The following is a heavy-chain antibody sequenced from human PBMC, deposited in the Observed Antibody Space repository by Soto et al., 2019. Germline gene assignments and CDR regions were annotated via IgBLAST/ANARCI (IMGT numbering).Heavy chain of an antibody. J-gene: IGHJ6*02. Sequence: QVQLVQSGAEVKKPGASVKVSCKASGYTFTGYYMHWVRQAPGQGLEWMGWINPNSGGTNYAQKFQGWVTMTRDTSISTAYLDVSRLRSDDTAGYYCARVETINYALDVWGQGTTVTVSS. V-gene: IGHV1-2*04. CDR2: INPNSGGT. D-gene: IGHD1-20*01. CDR3: ARVETINYALDV. CDR1: GYTFTGYY.